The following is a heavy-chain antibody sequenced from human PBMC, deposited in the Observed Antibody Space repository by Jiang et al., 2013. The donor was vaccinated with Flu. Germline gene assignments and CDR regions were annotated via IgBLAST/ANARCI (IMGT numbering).Heavy chain of an antibody. V-gene: IGHV4-39*01. CDR1: GGSISSSSYY. J-gene: IGHJ4*02. Sequence: LLKPSETLSLTCTVSGGSISSSSYYWGWIRQPPGKGLEWIGSIYYSGSTYYNPSLKSRVTISVDTSKNQFSLKLSSVTAADTAVYYCARHWVGSNSYVDYWGQGTLVTVSS. CDR3: ARHWVGSNSYVDY. CDR2: IYYSGST. D-gene: IGHD5-18*01.